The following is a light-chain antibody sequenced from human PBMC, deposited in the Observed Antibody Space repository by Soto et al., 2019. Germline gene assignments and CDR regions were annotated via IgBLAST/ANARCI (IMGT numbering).Light chain of an antibody. CDR3: QSYDSSLSGWV. CDR2: GNS. Sequence: QSVLTQPPSVSGAPGQRVTISCTGSSSNIGAGYDVHWYQQLPGTAPKLLIYGNSTRPSGVTDRVSGYKSGTSASLAITGLQAEDEAYYYCQSYDSSLSGWVFGGGTKLTVL. CDR1: SSNIGAGYD. V-gene: IGLV1-40*01. J-gene: IGLJ3*02.